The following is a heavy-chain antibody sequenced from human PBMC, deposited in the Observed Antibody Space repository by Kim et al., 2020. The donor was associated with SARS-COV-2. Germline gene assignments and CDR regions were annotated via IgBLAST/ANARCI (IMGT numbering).Heavy chain of an antibody. CDR3: ARGPPLGVWGSYRRFDY. CDR2: INHSGST. D-gene: IGHD3-16*02. V-gene: IGHV4-34*01. Sequence: SETLSLTCAVYGGSFSGYYWSWIRQPPGKGLEWIGEINHSGSTNYNPSLKSRVTISVDTSKNQFSLKLSSVTAADTAVYYCARGPPLGVWGSYRRFDYWG. CDR1: GGSFSGYY. J-gene: IGHJ4*01.